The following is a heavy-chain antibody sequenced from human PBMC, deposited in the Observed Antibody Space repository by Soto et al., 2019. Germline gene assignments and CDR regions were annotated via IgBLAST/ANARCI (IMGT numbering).Heavy chain of an antibody. CDR3: TFESSSGWFPFDY. Sequence: GGSLRLSCAASGFTFSNAWMNWVRQAPGKGLEWVGRIKSKTDGGTTDYAAPVKGRFTISRVDSKNTLYLQMNSLKTEDTAVYYCTFESSSGWFPFDYWGQGTLVTVSS. V-gene: IGHV3-15*07. D-gene: IGHD6-19*01. CDR2: IKSKTDGGTT. CDR1: GFTFSNAW. J-gene: IGHJ4*02.